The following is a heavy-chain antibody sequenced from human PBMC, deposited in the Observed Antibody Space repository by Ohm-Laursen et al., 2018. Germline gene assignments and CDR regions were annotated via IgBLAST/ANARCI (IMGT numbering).Heavy chain of an antibody. V-gene: IGHV5-51*01. CDR1: GYSFTNYW. Sequence: ESLKISCKDSGYSFTNYWIGWVRQMPGKGLEWMGIIYPGDSATRYSPSFQGQVTISADKSISTAYLQWSSLKAWDTAMYYCARGPGINSSGYYNFDYWGQGTLVTVSS. CDR2: IYPGDSAT. CDR3: ARGPGINSSGYYNFDY. J-gene: IGHJ4*02. D-gene: IGHD3-22*01.